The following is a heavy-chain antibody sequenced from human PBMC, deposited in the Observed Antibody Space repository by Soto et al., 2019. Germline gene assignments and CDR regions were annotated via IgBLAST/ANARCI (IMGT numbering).Heavy chain of an antibody. D-gene: IGHD1-20*01. J-gene: IGHJ3*01. V-gene: IGHV3-23*01. CDR2: VSPGGDVS. CDR3: VRRAITATTNWGAFDV. CDR1: GLTFSSFV. Sequence: PGGSLRLSCAASGLTFSSFVMNWVRQAQGKGLEWVSTVSPGGDVSHYTDSVKGRFTISRDNSRRTLHLQMDSRRAEDAAVYFCVRRAITATTNWGAFDVWGQGTGGTVAS.